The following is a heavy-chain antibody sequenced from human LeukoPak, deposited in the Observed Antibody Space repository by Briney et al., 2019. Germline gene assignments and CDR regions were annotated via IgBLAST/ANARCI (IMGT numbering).Heavy chain of an antibody. J-gene: IGHJ4*02. CDR1: GGSFSGYY. Sequence: PSETLSLTCAVYGGSFSGYYWSWIRQPPGKGLEWIGEINHSGSTNYNPSLKCRVTISVDTSKNQFSLKLSSVTAADTAVYYCARVLRYFDCVFDYGGQGTLVTVSS. CDR2: INHSGST. CDR3: ARVLRYFDCVFDY. V-gene: IGHV4-34*01. D-gene: IGHD3-9*01.